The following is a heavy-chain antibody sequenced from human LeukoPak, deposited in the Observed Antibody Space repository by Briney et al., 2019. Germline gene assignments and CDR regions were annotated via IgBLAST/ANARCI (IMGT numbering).Heavy chain of an antibody. V-gene: IGHV1-2*02. J-gene: IGHJ6*03. CDR3: ARDPNFSIAVAGIPYYYYYMDV. CDR1: GYTFTGYY. D-gene: IGHD6-19*01. CDR2: INPNSGGT. Sequence: ASVKVSCKASGYTFTGYYMHWVRQAPGQGLDWMGWINPNSGGTNYAQKFQGRVTMTRDTSISTAYMELSRLRSDDTAVYYCARDPNFSIAVAGIPYYYYYMDVWGKGTTVTISS.